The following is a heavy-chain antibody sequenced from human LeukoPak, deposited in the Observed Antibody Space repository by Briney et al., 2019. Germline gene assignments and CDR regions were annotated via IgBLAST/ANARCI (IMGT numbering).Heavy chain of an antibody. CDR2: INPNSGGT. CDR1: GYTFTGYY. D-gene: IGHD2-2*01. J-gene: IGHJ6*02. V-gene: IGHV1-2*02. Sequence: ASVKVSCKASGYTFTGYYMHWVRQAPGQGLEGMGWINPNSGGTNYAQKFQGRVTMTRDTSISTAYMELSRLRSDDTAVYYCARVVVPAAPLPGMDVWGQGTTVTVSS. CDR3: ARVVVPAAPLPGMDV.